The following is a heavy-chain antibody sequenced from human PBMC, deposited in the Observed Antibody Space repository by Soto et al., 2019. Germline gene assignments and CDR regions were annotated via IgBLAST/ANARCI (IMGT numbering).Heavy chain of an antibody. CDR1: GGSISSYY. CDR2: IYYSGST. CDR3: ARDPGIAARPDDLWFDP. V-gene: IGHV4-59*01. Sequence: SETLSLTCTVSGGSISSYYWSWIRQPPGKGLEWIGYIYYSGSTNYNPSLKSRVTISVDTSKNQFSLKLSSVTAADTAVYYCARDPGIAARPDDLWFDPWGQGTLVT. D-gene: IGHD6-6*01. J-gene: IGHJ5*02.